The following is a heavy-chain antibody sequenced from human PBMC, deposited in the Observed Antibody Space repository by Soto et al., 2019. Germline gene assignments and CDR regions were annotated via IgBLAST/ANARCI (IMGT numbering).Heavy chain of an antibody. V-gene: IGHV4-59*01. D-gene: IGHD6-13*01. CDR3: VRDQQMGRLDP. CDR2: VYYTATT. CDR1: GGSISSYY. J-gene: IGHJ5*02. Sequence: SETLSLTCSVSGGSISSYYWTWIRQSPGKGLEWIGYVYYTATTTYNPSLKGRVTMSIDTSKNQFSLKLRSVTTAATAVYYCVRDQQMGRLDPWGQGSLVTVSS.